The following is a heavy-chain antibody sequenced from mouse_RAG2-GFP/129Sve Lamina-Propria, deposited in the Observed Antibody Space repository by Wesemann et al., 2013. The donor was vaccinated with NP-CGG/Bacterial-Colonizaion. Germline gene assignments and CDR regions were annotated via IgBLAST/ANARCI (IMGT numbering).Heavy chain of an antibody. V-gene: IGHV1-15*01. J-gene: IGHJ2*01. CDR1: GYTFTDYE. CDR3: ARSRANWVFDY. CDR2: IDPETGGT. D-gene: IGHD4-1*01. Sequence: QVQLQQSGAELVRPGASVTLSCKASGYTFTDYEMHWVKQTPVHGLEWIGAIDPETGGTAYNQKFKGKAILTVDTSSSTAYMQLSSLTSEDSAVYYCARSRANWVFDYWGQGTTLTVSS.